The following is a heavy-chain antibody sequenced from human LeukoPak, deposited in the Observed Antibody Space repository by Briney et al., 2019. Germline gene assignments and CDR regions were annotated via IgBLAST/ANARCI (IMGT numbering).Heavy chain of an antibody. J-gene: IGHJ4*02. D-gene: IGHD3-10*01. CDR3: ARVYYGSGSSYYFDY. V-gene: IGHV4-38-2*02. Sequence: PSETLSLTCTVSGDSISSGHYWGWIRQPPGKGLEWIGSIYHSGSTYYNPSLKSRVTISVDTSKNQFSLKLSSVTAADTAMYYCARVYYGSGSSYYFDYWGQGTLVTVSS. CDR1: GDSISSGHY. CDR2: IYHSGST.